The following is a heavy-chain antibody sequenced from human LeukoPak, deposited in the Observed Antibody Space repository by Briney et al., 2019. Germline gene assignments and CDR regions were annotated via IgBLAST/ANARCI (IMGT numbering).Heavy chain of an antibody. CDR1: GFTFSSYS. Sequence: YPGGSLRLSCAASGFTFSSYSMNWVRQAPGKGLEWISYISSSSTTKHYADSVRGRFTTSRDNAKNSLYLQMNSLRAEDTAVYYCARDSSGFHYYDNMAFDIWGQGTMVTVSS. D-gene: IGHD3-22*01. V-gene: IGHV3-48*04. CDR3: ARDSSGFHYYDNMAFDI. CDR2: ISSSSTTK. J-gene: IGHJ3*02.